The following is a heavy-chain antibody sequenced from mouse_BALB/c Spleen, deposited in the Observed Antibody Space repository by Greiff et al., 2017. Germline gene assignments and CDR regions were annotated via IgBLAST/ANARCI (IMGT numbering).Heavy chain of an antibody. V-gene: IGHV1S56*01. CDR3: ARYYGYPYAMDY. Sequence: QVQLKQSGPELVKPGASVRISCKASGYTFTSYYIHWVKQRPGQGLEWIGWIYPGNVNTKYNEKFKGKATLTADKSSSTAYMQLSSLTSEDSAVYFCARYYGYPYAMDYWGQGTSVTVSS. J-gene: IGHJ4*01. D-gene: IGHD1-2*01. CDR2: IYPGNVNT. CDR1: GYTFTSYY.